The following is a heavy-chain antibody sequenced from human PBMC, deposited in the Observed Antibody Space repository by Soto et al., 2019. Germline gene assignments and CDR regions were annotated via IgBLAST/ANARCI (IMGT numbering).Heavy chain of an antibody. V-gene: IGHV3-73*01. Sequence: GGSLRLSCAASGFTFSGSAMHWVRQASGKGLEWVGRIRSKANGYATAYAASVKGRFTISRDDSKNTAYLQMNSLKTEDTAVYYCTRLEIQYCGGDCSGYWGQGTLVTVSS. CDR2: IRSKANGYAT. CDR1: GFTFSGSA. J-gene: IGHJ4*02. D-gene: IGHD2-21*01. CDR3: TRLEIQYCGGDCSGY.